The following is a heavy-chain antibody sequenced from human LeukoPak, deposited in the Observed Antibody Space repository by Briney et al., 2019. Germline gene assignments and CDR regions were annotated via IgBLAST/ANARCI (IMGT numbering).Heavy chain of an antibody. V-gene: IGHV1-69*05. CDR1: GGTFSIYA. D-gene: IGHD3-3*01. CDR3: ARTVRFLEWSLYYYMDV. CDR2: IIPIFGTA. J-gene: IGHJ6*03. Sequence: SVKVSCKASGGTFSIYAISWVRQAPGQGLEWMGGIIPIFGTANYAQKFQGRVTITTDESTSTAYMELSSLRSEDTAVYYCARTVRFLEWSLYYYMDVWGKGTTVTVSS.